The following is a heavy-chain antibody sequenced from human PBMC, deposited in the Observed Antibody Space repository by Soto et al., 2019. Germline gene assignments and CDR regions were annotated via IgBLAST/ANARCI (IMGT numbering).Heavy chain of an antibody. CDR2: IYYSGST. CDR1: GGSISSSSYY. Sequence: SETLSLTCTVSGGSISSSSYYWGWIRQPPGKGLEWIGSIYYSGSTYYNPSLKSRVTIAVDTSKNQFSLKLSSVTAADTAVYYCARHDYYDGSGSRKGGPFGYWGQGTLVTVSS. CDR3: ARHDYYDGSGSRKGGPFGY. J-gene: IGHJ4*02. V-gene: IGHV4-39*01. D-gene: IGHD3-10*01.